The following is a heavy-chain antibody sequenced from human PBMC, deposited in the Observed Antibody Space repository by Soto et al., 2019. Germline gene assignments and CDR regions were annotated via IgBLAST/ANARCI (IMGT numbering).Heavy chain of an antibody. Sequence: QVQLQQWGAGPLRPLETLSLTCGVSGGSFSGYYWAWIRQSPGKGLEWIGEINDRGSINYNPSLKSRVSISVDTSMNHYSRNLRSVTAADTAVYYCARESHDILTGAPWVWYFDLWGRGTLVTVSS. D-gene: IGHD3-9*01. CDR2: INDRGSI. CDR1: GGSFSGYY. J-gene: IGHJ2*01. CDR3: ARESHDILTGAPWVWYFDL. V-gene: IGHV4-34*01.